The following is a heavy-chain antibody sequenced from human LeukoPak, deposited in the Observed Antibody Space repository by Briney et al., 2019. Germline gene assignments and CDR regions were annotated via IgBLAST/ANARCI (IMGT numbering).Heavy chain of an antibody. V-gene: IGHV5-51*01. Sequence: GESLKISCKGSGYSFTSYWIGWVRQMPGKGLEWMGTIYPGDSDTRYSPSFQGQVTISADKSISTAYLQWSSLKASDTAMYYCARHSPYCSGGSCYWFDYWGQGTLVTVSS. J-gene: IGHJ4*02. CDR1: GYSFTSYW. CDR3: ARHSPYCSGGSCYWFDY. CDR2: IYPGDSDT. D-gene: IGHD2-15*01.